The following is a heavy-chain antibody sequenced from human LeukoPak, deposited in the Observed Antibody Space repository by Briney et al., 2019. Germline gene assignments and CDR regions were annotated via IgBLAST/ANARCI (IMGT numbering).Heavy chain of an antibody. J-gene: IGHJ4*02. CDR1: GFTFSSYA. CDR3: ASDYCSGDTCYSIDY. D-gene: IGHD2-15*01. CDR2: ISRSSSYI. V-gene: IGHV3-21*01. Sequence: GGSLRLSCTASGFTFSSYAMNWVRQAPGKGLEWVSSISRSSSYIYYADSVKGRFTISRDNAKNSLYLQMNSLRAEDTAVYYCASDYCSGDTCYSIDYWGQGTLVTVSS.